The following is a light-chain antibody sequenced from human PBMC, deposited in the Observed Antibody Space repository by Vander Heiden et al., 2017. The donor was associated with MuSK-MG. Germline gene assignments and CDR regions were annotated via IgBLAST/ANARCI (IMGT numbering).Light chain of an antibody. CDR2: LNSDGSH. J-gene: IGLJ3*02. Sequence: QLVLTQSPSASASRGASVKLTCTLSSGHSSYAIAWHQQQPEKGPRYLMKLNSDGSHSKGDGIPDRFSGSSSGAARYLTISSLQSEDEAYYYCQTWGTGIQVFGGGTKLTVL. CDR1: SGHSSYA. V-gene: IGLV4-69*01. CDR3: QTWGTGIQV.